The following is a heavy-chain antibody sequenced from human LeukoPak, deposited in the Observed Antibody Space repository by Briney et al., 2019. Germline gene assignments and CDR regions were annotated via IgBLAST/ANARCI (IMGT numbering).Heavy chain of an antibody. V-gene: IGHV4-4*07. J-gene: IGHJ5*02. CDR2: IYASGST. CDR1: GSSISSYY. Sequence: PSETLSLTCTVSGSSISSYYWSWIRQPAGKGLEWIGRIYASGSTNYNPSLKSRVTMSVDTSKNQFSLKLSSVTAADTAVYYCARDGFGAVAATEWASFDPWGQGTLVTVSS. D-gene: IGHD6-19*01. CDR3: ARDGFGAVAATEWASFDP.